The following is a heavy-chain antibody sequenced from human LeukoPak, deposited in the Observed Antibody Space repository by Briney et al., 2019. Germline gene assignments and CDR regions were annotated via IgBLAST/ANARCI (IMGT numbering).Heavy chain of an antibody. J-gene: IGHJ4*02. CDR3: AKDEGTSMLLNR. CDR2: ISGSGGST. CDR1: GFTFRNYA. Sequence: GGSLRLSCAASGFTFRNYAMAWVRQAPGKGLDWVSAISGSGGSTYYADSVKGRFTISRDNSRNTLYLQMNSPRAEDTAVYYCAKDEGTSMLLNRWGQGTLVTVSS. D-gene: IGHD2/OR15-2a*01. V-gene: IGHV3-23*01.